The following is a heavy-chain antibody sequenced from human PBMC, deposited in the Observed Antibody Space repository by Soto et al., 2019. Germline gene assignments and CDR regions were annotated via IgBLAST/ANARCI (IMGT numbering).Heavy chain of an antibody. CDR3: ARDMRDGYNYYFDY. Sequence: PSETLSLTCTVSGGSISSGGYYWSWIRQHPGKGLEWIGYIYYSGSTYYNPSLKSRVTISVDTSKNQFSLKLSSVTAADTAVYYCARDMRDGYNYYFDYWGQGTLVTVSS. CDR2: IYYSGST. J-gene: IGHJ4*02. V-gene: IGHV4-31*03. D-gene: IGHD5-12*01. CDR1: GGSISSGGYY.